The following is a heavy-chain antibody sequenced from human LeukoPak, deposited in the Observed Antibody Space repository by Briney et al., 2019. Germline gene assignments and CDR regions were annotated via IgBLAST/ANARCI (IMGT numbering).Heavy chain of an antibody. D-gene: IGHD5-24*01. J-gene: IGHJ4*02. Sequence: GESLKIACKGLGYDFSTYWNAWVRQRPGKGLEWMGIIYPGGSETRYDPSFQGQVTISADRSTSTAYLQWSSLRASDTAMYYCARASRDGYNQNFDHWGQGTLVTVSS. CDR2: IYPGGSET. CDR3: ARASRDGYNQNFDH. V-gene: IGHV5-51*01. CDR1: GYDFSTYW.